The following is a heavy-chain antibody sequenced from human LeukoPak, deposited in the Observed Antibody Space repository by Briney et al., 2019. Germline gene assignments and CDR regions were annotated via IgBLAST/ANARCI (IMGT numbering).Heavy chain of an antibody. CDR1: GYTFTSYA. J-gene: IGHJ6*03. V-gene: IGHV7-4-1*02. CDR2: INTNTGNP. D-gene: IGHD5-18*01. Sequence: ASVKVSCKASGYTFTSYAMNWVRQAPGQGLEWMGWINTNTGNPTYAQGFTGRFAFSLDTSVSTAYLQISSLKAEDTAVYYCAKACGYSYGSRYYYYYYMDVWGKGTTVTVSS. CDR3: AKACGYSYGSRYYYYYYMDV.